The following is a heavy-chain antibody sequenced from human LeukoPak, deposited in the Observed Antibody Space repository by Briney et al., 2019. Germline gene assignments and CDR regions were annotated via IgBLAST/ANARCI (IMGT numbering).Heavy chain of an antibody. Sequence: GSLRLSCAASGFTFSSYWMSWVRQAPGKGLEWVSSISSSRNYKYYSDSVKGRFTISRDNAKNSLYLQMNSLRAEDTAVYYCARAGIAAAGTHYYYYMDVWGKGTTVTVSS. CDR1: GFTFSSYW. D-gene: IGHD6-13*01. CDR3: ARAGIAAAGTHYYYYMDV. CDR2: ISSSRNYK. J-gene: IGHJ6*03. V-gene: IGHV3-21*01.